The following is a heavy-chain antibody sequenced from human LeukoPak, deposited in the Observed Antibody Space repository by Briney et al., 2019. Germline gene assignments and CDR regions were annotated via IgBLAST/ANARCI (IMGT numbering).Heavy chain of an antibody. J-gene: IGHJ3*02. CDR2: INPNSGGT. Sequence: GASVKVSCKASGYTFTGYYMHWVRQAPGQGLEWMGWINPNSGGTNYAQKFQGRVTMTRDTSISTAYMELSRLGSDDTAVYYCARDRAPDYDFWSGPAFDTWGQGTMVTVSS. CDR1: GYTFTGYY. V-gene: IGHV1-2*02. D-gene: IGHD3-3*01. CDR3: ARDRAPDYDFWSGPAFDT.